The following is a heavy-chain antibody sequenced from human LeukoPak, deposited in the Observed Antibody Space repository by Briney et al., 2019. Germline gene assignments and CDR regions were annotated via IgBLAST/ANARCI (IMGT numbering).Heavy chain of an antibody. CDR2: INPHSGGT. V-gene: IGHV1-2*02. D-gene: IGHD3-22*01. Sequence: ASVKVSCKASEYTFTDYYIHWVRQAPGQGLEWMGWINPHSGGTDYAQKFQGRVTMTRDTSISTAYLELTTLRSDDTAVYYCATRREDYYDSSGYWGQGTLVTVSS. J-gene: IGHJ4*02. CDR1: EYTFTDYY. CDR3: ATRREDYYDSSGY.